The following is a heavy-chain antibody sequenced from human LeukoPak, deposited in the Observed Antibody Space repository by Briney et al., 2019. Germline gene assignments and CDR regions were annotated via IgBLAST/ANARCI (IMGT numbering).Heavy chain of an antibody. J-gene: IGHJ6*02. CDR1: GGTFSSYA. D-gene: IGHD3-3*01. V-gene: IGHV1-69*13. CDR3: ARDFGLRFLEWTTYYYGMDV. CDR2: IIPIFGTA. Sequence: SVTVSCTASGGTFSSYAISWVRQAPGQGLEWMGGIIPIFGTANYAQKFQGRVTITADESTSTAYMELSSLRSEDTAVYYCARDFGLRFLEWTTYYYGMDVWGQGTTVTVSS.